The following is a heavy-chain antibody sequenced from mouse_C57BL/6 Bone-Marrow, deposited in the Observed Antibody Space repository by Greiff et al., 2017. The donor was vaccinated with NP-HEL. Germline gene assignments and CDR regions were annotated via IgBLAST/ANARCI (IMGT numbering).Heavy chain of an antibody. Sequence: VQLQQPGAELVKPGASVKMSCKASGYTFTSYWITWVKQRPGQGLEWIGDIYPGSGSTNYIEKFKSKATLTVDTSSSTAYMQLSSLTSEDSAVYYCERSGYYGSSYDYFDYWGQGTTLTVSS. D-gene: IGHD1-1*01. CDR2: IYPGSGST. CDR3: ERSGYYGSSYDYFDY. J-gene: IGHJ2*01. CDR1: GYTFTSYW. V-gene: IGHV1-55*01.